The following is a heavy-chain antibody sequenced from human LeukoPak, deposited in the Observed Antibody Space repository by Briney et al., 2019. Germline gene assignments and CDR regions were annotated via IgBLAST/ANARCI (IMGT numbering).Heavy chain of an antibody. CDR2: ISYEGSNK. Sequence: GGSLRLSCAASGFTFSSYAMHWVRQAPGKGLEWVAVISYEGSNKYYADSVKGRFTISRDNAKNSLYLQMNTLRAKDTAVYYCARSREADFDYWGQGTLVTVSS. J-gene: IGHJ4*02. D-gene: IGHD1-26*01. CDR3: ARSREADFDY. CDR1: GFTFSSYA. V-gene: IGHV3-30-3*01.